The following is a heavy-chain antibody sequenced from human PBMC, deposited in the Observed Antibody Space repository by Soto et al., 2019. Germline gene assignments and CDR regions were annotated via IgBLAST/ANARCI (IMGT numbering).Heavy chain of an antibody. D-gene: IGHD6-13*01. CDR2: SRYDGSNK. Sequence: QVQLVESGGGVVQPGRSLRLSCTASGFIFSDYDMHWVRHAPGKGLEWVAVSRYDGSNKYYEDSVKGRFIISRDMSKTKMYVEMNGMGVEDTAVYYCANEVGSRSWHALHIWGQGTMVTVSS. CDR3: ANEVGSRSWHALHI. CDR1: GFIFSDYD. V-gene: IGHV3-33*03. J-gene: IGHJ3*02.